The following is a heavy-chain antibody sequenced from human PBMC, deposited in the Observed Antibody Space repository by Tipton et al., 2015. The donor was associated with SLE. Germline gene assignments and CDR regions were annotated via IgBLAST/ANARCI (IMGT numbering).Heavy chain of an antibody. CDR1: GGSISSGSYY. CDR2: INHSGST. D-gene: IGHD3-10*01. Sequence: TLSLTCTVSGGSISSGSYYWSWIRQPAGKGLEWIGEINHSGSTNYNPSLKSRVTISLDTSKNQFSLKLSSVTAADTAVYYCASRSFEYYFDHWGQGTLVTVSS. V-gene: IGHV4-61*10. CDR3: ASRSFEYYFDH. J-gene: IGHJ4*02.